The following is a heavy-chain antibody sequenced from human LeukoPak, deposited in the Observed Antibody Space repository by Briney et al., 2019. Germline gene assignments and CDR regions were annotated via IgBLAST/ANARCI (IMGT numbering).Heavy chain of an antibody. CDR1: GFTFSSYA. Sequence: GRSLRLSCAASGFTFSSYAMHWVRQAPGKGLEWVAVISYDGSNKYYADSVKGRFTISRDNAKNSLYLQMNSLRVEDTAVYYCARVLRFFAYMDVWGKGTTVTVSS. V-gene: IGHV3-30-3*01. CDR3: ARVLRFFAYMDV. D-gene: IGHD3-3*01. J-gene: IGHJ6*03. CDR2: ISYDGSNK.